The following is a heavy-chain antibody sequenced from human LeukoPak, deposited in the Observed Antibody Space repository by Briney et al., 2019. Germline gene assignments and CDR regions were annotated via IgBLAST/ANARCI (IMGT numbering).Heavy chain of an antibody. CDR3: ARDDKASVTIDY. CDR2: INVGNGNT. J-gene: IGHJ4*02. CDR1: GYTFTNYA. Sequence: ALVKVSCKASGYTFTNYAMHWVRQAPGQGHEWMGWINVGNGNTKYSQKFQGRVTITRDTSASTAYMELSSLRSEDTAVYYCARDDKASVTIDYWGQGTLVTVSS. V-gene: IGHV1-3*01. D-gene: IGHD4-17*01.